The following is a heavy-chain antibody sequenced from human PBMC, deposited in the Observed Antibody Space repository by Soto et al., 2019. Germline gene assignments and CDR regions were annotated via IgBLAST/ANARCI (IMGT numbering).Heavy chain of an antibody. V-gene: IGHV3-53*01. J-gene: IGHJ6*02. CDR2: IYSGGST. CDR1: GFTVSSNY. Sequence: PVGSLRLSCAASGFTVSSNYMSWVRQAPGKGLEWVSVIYSGGSTYYADSVKGRFTISRDNSKNTLYLQMNSLRAEDTAVYYCARSRYYYDSSGYSRYYYYGMDVWGQGTTVTVSS. CDR3: ARSRYYYDSSGYSRYYYYGMDV. D-gene: IGHD3-22*01.